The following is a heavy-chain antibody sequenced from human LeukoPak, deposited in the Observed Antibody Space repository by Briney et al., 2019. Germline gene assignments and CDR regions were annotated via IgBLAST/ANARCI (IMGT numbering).Heavy chain of an antibody. CDR1: GFTFSSYA. D-gene: IGHD6-19*01. Sequence: PGRSLRLSCAASGFTFSSYAMHWVRQAPGKGLEWVAVISYDGSNKYYADSVKGRFTISRDNSKNTLYLQMNSLRAEDTAVYYCARDPAGDIAVASVYFDYWGQGTLVTVSS. CDR2: ISYDGSNK. V-gene: IGHV3-30*01. CDR3: ARDPAGDIAVASVYFDY. J-gene: IGHJ4*02.